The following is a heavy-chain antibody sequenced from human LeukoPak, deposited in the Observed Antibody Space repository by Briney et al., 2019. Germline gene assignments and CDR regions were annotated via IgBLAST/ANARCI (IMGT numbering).Heavy chain of an antibody. V-gene: IGHV3-23*01. J-gene: IGHJ4*02. CDR3: TTDEGYYGSSDY. CDR1: GFTFSSYA. Sequence: GGSLRLSCAASGFTFSSYAMSWVRQAPGKGLEWVSAISGSGGSTYYADSVKGRFTISRDNSKNTLYLQMNSLKTEDTAVYYCTTDEGYYGSSDYWGQGTLVTVSS. CDR2: ISGSGGST. D-gene: IGHD3-10*01.